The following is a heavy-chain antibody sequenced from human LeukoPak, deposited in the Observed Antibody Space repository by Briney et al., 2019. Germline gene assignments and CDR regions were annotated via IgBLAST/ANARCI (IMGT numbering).Heavy chain of an antibody. CDR1: GYTFTSYA. D-gene: IGHD2-21*02. CDR3: ARALIPYCGGDCYSLDY. CDR2: INAGNGNT. V-gene: IGHV1-3*01. Sequence: ASVKVSCKASGYTFTSYAMHWVRQAPGQRLAWVGWINAGNGNTKYSQKFQGRVNITRDTSASTAYMELSSLRSEDTAVYYCARALIPYCGGDCYSLDYRGQGTLVTVSS. J-gene: IGHJ4*02.